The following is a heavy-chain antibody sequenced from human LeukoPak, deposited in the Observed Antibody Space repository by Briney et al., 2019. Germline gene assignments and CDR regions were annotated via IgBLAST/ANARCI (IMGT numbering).Heavy chain of an antibody. V-gene: IGHV4-34*08. Sequence: PGGSLRLSCAASGFTFNKYAMTWVRQPPGKGLEWIGEINHSGSTNYNPSLKSRVTISVDTSKNQFSLKLSSVTAADTAVYYCAMTVGYCSGGSCYAHRYPAFDIWGQGTMVTVSS. D-gene: IGHD2-15*01. CDR3: AMTVGYCSGGSCYAHRYPAFDI. J-gene: IGHJ3*02. CDR1: GFTFNKYA. CDR2: INHSGST.